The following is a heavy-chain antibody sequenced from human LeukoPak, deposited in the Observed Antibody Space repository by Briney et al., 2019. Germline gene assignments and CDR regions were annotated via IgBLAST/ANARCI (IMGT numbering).Heavy chain of an antibody. D-gene: IGHD1-26*01. J-gene: IGHJ4*02. V-gene: IGHV3-33*01. CDR2: IWYDGSNK. Sequence: QPGGSLRLSCAASGFTFRSYGMHWVRRAPGKGLEWVAVIWYDGSNKYYADSVKGRFTISRDNSKNTLYLQMNSLRAEDTAVYYCARGTWYSGSYSRGYYFDYWGQGTLVTVSS. CDR1: GFTFRSYG. CDR3: ARGTWYSGSYSRGYYFDY.